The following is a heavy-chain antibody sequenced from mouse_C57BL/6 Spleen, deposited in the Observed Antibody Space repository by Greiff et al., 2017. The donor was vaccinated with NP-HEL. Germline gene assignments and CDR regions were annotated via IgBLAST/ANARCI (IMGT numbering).Heavy chain of an antibody. CDR1: GYAFSSSW. V-gene: IGHV1-82*01. J-gene: IGHJ2*01. CDR3: AREDDYDLDY. Sequence: QVQLQQSGPELVKPGASVKISCKASGYAFSSSWMNWVKQRPGKGLEWIGRIYPGDGDTNYNGKFKGKATLTADKSSSTAYMQLSSLTSEDSAVYCCAREDDYDLDYWGQGTTLTVSS. D-gene: IGHD2-4*01. CDR2: IYPGDGDT.